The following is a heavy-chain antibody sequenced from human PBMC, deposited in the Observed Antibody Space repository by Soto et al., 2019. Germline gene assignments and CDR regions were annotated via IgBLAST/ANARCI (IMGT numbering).Heavy chain of an antibody. CDR3: AKIFADCSSTSCPGLDAFDI. V-gene: IGHV3-21*04. D-gene: IGHD2-2*01. CDR2: ISSSSSYI. J-gene: IGHJ3*02. CDR1: GFTFSSYS. Sequence: PGGSLRLSCAASGFTFSSYSMNWVRQAPGKGLEWVSSISSSSSYICYADSVKGRFTISRDNAKNSLYLQMNSLRAEDTALYYCAKIFADCSSTSCPGLDAFDIWGQGTMVTVSS.